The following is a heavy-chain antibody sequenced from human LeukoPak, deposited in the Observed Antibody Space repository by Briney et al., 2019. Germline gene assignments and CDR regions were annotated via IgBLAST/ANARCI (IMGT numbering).Heavy chain of an antibody. J-gene: IGHJ4*02. CDR2: ISPYNGNT. Sequence: AASVKVSCKASGYSFTSYGFSWVRQAPGQGLEWMGWISPYNGNTNYAQKLQGRVTMTSDTSTSTAYMELRSLRSDDTAVYYCARSYDSSGYYPDYWGQGTLVTVSS. CDR1: GYSFTSYG. D-gene: IGHD3-22*01. CDR3: ARSYDSSGYYPDY. V-gene: IGHV1-18*01.